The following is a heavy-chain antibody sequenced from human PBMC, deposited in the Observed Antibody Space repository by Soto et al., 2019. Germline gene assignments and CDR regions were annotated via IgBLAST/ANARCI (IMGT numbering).Heavy chain of an antibody. CDR2: INAGNGNT. CDR1: GYTFTSYA. CDR3: ARGRRGWYAKLDAEYFQH. V-gene: IGHV1-3*01. Sequence: GASVKVSCKASGYTFTSYAVHWVRQAPGQRLEWMGWINAGNGNTKFSQNFQGRVTITRDTSASTVYMELSSLRSEDTAVYYCARGRRGWYAKLDAEYFQHWGQGTLVTVSS. D-gene: IGHD6-19*01. J-gene: IGHJ1*01.